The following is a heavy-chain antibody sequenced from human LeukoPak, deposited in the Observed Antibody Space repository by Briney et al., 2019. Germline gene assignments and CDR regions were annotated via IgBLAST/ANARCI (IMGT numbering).Heavy chain of an antibody. J-gene: IGHJ3*02. CDR2: INAGNGNT. D-gene: IGHD4-17*01. Sequence: ASLRVSCKDPGYTFTIYAIHCGCHRLGQRVEWMVWINAGNGNTKYSQKFQGRVTITRDKSASTAYMELSSLRSEDTAVYYCARRRSGDYDAFDIWGQGTMVTVSS. V-gene: IGHV1-3*01. CDR1: GYTFTIYA. CDR3: ARRRSGDYDAFDI.